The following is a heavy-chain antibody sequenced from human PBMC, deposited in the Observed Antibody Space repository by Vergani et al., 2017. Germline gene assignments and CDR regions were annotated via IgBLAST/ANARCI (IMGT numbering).Heavy chain of an antibody. CDR1: GGSIRSGSYY. CDR2: ISSSGSP. J-gene: IGHJ3*01. V-gene: IGHV4-39*02. D-gene: IGHD3-10*01. CDR3: ARPVGPSAIADGYHV. Sequence: QVQLQESGPGLVKPSQTLSLTCTVSGGSIRSGSYYWGFIRQPPGKGLEWIGSISSSGSPYYNPTLKSRLAFSVDTSKNLFSLRLKSVTATDTGMYYCARPVGPSAIADGYHVWGQGTMVTVS.